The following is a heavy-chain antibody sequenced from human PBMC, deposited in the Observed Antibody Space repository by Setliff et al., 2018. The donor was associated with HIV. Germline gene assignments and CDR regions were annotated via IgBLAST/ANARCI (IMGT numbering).Heavy chain of an antibody. CDR2: IIPMFNIA. J-gene: IGHJ1*01. D-gene: IGHD5-18*01. CDR3: AGGWSENSVMVQVEYFRH. Sequence: SVKVSCKASGGTFNSYTVSWVRQAPGQGLEWMGGIIPMFNIANYAQKFQGRATITADISTTTASMELRSLRSEDTAVYYCAGGWSENSVMVQVEYFRHWGQGTLVTVSS. CDR1: GGTFNSYT. V-gene: IGHV1-69*10.